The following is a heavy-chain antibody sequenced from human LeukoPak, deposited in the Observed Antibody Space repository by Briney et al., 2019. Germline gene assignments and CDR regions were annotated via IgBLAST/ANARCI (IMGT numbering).Heavy chain of an antibody. CDR3: AKDGGLWVSAHWGDS. CDR2: ITTSDGNT. Sequence: GGSLRLSCAASGFTFSSYTMSWVRQAPGKGLEWVTTITTSDGNTYYADSVKGRFTVSRDNSKNTLFLQMNSLRAEDTAVYYCAKDGGLWVSAHWGDSWGRGTLVTVSS. J-gene: IGHJ4*02. CDR1: GFTFSSYT. D-gene: IGHD7-27*01. V-gene: IGHV3-23*01.